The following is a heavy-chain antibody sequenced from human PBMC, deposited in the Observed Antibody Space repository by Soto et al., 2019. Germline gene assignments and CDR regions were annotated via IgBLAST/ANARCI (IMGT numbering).Heavy chain of an antibody. CDR3: ARTTALTNNLRSRYFFDY. CDR2: VYYSGTT. Sequence: XESLSLTFSVCGGSFSNNTDYWSWIRQPPGKRLEWIGYVYYSGTTNYNPSLKSRVTISVDLSKNQFSLRLSSVTTADTALYYCARTTALTNNLRSRYFFDYWGQGTLVTVSS. CDR1: GGSFSNNTDY. V-gene: IGHV4-61*01. J-gene: IGHJ4*02. D-gene: IGHD4-17*01.